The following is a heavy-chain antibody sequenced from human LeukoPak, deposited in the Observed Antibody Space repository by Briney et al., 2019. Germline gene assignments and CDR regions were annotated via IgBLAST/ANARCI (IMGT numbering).Heavy chain of an antibody. CDR2: INSDGRST. V-gene: IGHV3-74*01. D-gene: IGHD6-13*01. J-gene: IGHJ4*02. Sequence: PGGSVRLSCAASGFTFSTYWIHWVRQTPGEGLVWVSRINSDGRSTTYADSVQGRFTISRDNAKNTVHLQMNSLRAEDTAVYYCAREAYSSIWYPFDHWGQGTLVTVSS. CDR1: GFTFSTYW. CDR3: AREAYSSIWYPFDH.